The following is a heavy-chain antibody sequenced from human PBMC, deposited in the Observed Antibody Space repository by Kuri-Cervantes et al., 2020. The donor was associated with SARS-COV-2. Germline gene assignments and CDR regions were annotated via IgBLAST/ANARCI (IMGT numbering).Heavy chain of an antibody. CDR2: IYSGGSST. J-gene: IGHJ4*02. Sequence: ETLSLTCAASGFTFSDYYMSWVRQAPGKGLEWVSVIYSGGSSTYYADSVKGRFTISRDNSKNTLYLQMNSLGAEDTAVYYCAKVAKYYDFWSGPSAAYYFDYWGQGTLVTVSS. D-gene: IGHD3-3*01. V-gene: IGHV3-23*03. CDR1: GFTFSDYY. CDR3: AKVAKYYDFWSGPSAAYYFDY.